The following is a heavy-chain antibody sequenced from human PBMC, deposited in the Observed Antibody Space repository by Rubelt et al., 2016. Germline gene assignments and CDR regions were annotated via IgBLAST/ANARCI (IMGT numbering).Heavy chain of an antibody. CDR1: GGSFSGYY. CDR2: IYHSGST. D-gene: IGHD3-10*01. CDR3: ARCPNYYGSGSYCPFDY. J-gene: IGHJ4*02. V-gene: IGHV4-34*01. Sequence: QVQLQQWGAGLLKPSETLSLTCAVYGGSFSGYYWSWIRQPPGKGLEWIGNIYHSGSTYYNPSLKSRVTISVDTSKNQFSLKLSSVTAADTAVYYCARCPNYYGSGSYCPFDYWGQGTLVTVSS.